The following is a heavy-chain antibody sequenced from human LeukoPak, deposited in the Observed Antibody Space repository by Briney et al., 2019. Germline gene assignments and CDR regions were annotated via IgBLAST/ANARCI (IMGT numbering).Heavy chain of an antibody. Sequence: GGALRLSCAASGFTFSSYEMSWVRQAPGKGPEWVSYISSSGSTIYYADSVKGRFTISRDNAKNSLYLQMNSLRAEDTAVYYCARGQTYLWFGELLYGTGGAFDIWGQGTMVTVSS. CDR2: ISSSGSTI. D-gene: IGHD3-10*01. V-gene: IGHV3-48*03. J-gene: IGHJ3*02. CDR1: GFTFSSYE. CDR3: ARGQTYLWFGELLYGTGGAFDI.